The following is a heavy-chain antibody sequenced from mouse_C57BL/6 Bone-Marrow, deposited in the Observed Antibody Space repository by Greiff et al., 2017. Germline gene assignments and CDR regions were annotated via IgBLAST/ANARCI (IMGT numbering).Heavy chain of an antibody. CDR1: GFSLTSYG. D-gene: IGHD1-1*01. CDR2: IWSGGST. Sequence: VQLQESGPGLVQPSQSLSITCTVSGFSLTSYGVHWVRQSPGKGLEWLGVIWSGGSTDYNAAFISRLSISKDNSKSQVFFKMNSLQADDTARYYCARNAYYGSMNWYFDVWGTGTTVTVSS. J-gene: IGHJ1*03. CDR3: ARNAYYGSMNWYFDV. V-gene: IGHV2-2*01.